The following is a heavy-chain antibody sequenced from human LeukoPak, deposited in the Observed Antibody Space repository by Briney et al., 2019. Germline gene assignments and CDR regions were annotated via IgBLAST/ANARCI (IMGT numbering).Heavy chain of an antibody. V-gene: IGHV4-34*01. J-gene: IGHJ6*02. D-gene: IGHD3-10*01. CDR2: ITHTGRT. CDR3: ARGRVGDGSGSYFSYYYQHGADV. Sequence: PSETPSLTCAVYGGSFSGYQWTWIRQSPGKGLEWIGEITHTGRTNYKPSLKRRVPISVDASKNQFSLKLRSVTAADAAVYFCARGRVGDGSGSYFSYYYQHGADVWGQGTTVSVSS. CDR1: GGSFSGYQ.